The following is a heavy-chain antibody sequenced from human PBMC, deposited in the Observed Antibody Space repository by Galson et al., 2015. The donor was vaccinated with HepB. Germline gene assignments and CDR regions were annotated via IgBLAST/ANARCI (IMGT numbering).Heavy chain of an antibody. D-gene: IGHD3/OR15-3a*01. CDR1: GFSLTTTVVG. V-gene: IGHV2-5*02. J-gene: IGHJ4*02. CDR3: AHRRYFNGIWDWGDFDY. Sequence: PALVKPTQTLTLTCSFFGFSLTTTVVGVGWIRQPPGRALEWLALIYWDDDKRYSPSLKSRLTITKDTSKNQVVLTLTNMDPVDTATYYCAHRRYFNGIWDWGDFDYWSQGALVTVSS. CDR2: IYWDDDK.